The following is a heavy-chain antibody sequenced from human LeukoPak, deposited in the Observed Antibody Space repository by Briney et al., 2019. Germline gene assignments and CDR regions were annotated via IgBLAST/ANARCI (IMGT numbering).Heavy chain of an antibody. V-gene: IGHV4-34*01. CDR1: GGSFSGYY. J-gene: IGHJ4*02. Sequence: SETLSLTCAVYGGSFSGYYWSWLRQPPGKGLEWIGEINHSGSTNYNPSLKRRVTISVDTSKNKFSLKLSSVTAADTAVYYCARTFRESYYDFWSGYSTLDYWGQGTLVTVSS. CDR2: INHSGST. D-gene: IGHD3-3*01. CDR3: ARTFRESYYDFWSGYSTLDY.